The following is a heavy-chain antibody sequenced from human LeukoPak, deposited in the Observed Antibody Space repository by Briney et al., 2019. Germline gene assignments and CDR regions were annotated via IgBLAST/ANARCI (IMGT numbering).Heavy chain of an antibody. CDR2: INPNSGGT. V-gene: IGHV1-2*02. CDR3: AREINIVGATWVDY. CDR1: GYTFTGYY. Sequence: GASVKVSCKASGYTFTGYYMHWVRQAPGQGLEWMGWINPNSGGTNYAQKFQGRVTMTRDTSISTAYMELSRLRSDDTAVYYCAREINIVGATWVDYWGQGTLVTVSS. J-gene: IGHJ4*02. D-gene: IGHD1-26*01.